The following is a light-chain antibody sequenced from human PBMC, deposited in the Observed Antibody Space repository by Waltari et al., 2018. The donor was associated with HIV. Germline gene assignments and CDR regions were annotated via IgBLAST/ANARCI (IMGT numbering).Light chain of an antibody. Sequence: SYELTQLPSVSVSPGQTASITCSGDKLGDKYACWYQQKPGQSPVLVIYQDSKRPSGIPVRFSGSNSGNTATLTISGTQAMDEAEYYCRAWDSSTVEFGGGTKLTVL. CDR2: QDS. CDR3: RAWDSSTVE. CDR1: KLGDKY. J-gene: IGLJ2*01. V-gene: IGLV3-1*01.